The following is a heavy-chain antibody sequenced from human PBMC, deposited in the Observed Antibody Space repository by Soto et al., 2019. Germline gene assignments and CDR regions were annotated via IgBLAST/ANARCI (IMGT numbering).Heavy chain of an antibody. CDR3: ARYSGWYSYNWFDP. Sequence: GGSLRLSCAASGFTFDNYAMHWVRQATRKGLEWVSGISWNSNTIAYADSVKCRFTISRDNAGNSVYLQMSSLRGEETAMYYCARYSGWYSYNWFDPWGQGTLVTVS. J-gene: IGHJ5*02. D-gene: IGHD6-19*01. CDR1: GFTFDNYA. CDR2: ISWNSNTI. V-gene: IGHV3-9*01.